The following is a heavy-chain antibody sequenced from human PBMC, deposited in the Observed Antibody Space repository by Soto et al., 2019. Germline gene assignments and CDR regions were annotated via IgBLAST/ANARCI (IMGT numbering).Heavy chain of an antibody. D-gene: IGHD1-26*01. CDR1: GFTFRTYG. CDR3: ARGRVDGGELDL. J-gene: IGHJ4*02. V-gene: IGHV3-33*01. CDR2: IWYDASNK. Sequence: VQLVESGGGVVQPGRSLRLSCAASGFTFRTYGMYWVRQAPGKGLEWVAVIWYDASNKYYADSVKGRFPISRDNSENTLYLQMNSLRAEDTAVYYCARGRVDGGELDLWGQGTRVTVSS.